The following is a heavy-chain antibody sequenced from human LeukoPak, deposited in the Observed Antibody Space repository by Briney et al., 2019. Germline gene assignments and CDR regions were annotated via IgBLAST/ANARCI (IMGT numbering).Heavy chain of an antibody. CDR1: GFTFSSYA. V-gene: IGHV3-43D*03. CDR2: ITWNGGST. J-gene: IGHJ6*02. Sequence: GGSLRLSCAASGFTFSSYAMSWVRQAPGKGLEWVSYITWNGGSTYYADSVKGRFTISRDNSKDSLYLQMNSLRVEGTALYYCAKDRPFPYGMDVWGQGTTVTVSS. CDR3: AKDRPFPYGMDV.